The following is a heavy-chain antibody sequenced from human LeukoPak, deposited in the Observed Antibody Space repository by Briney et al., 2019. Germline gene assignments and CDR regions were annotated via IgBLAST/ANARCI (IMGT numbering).Heavy chain of an antibody. Sequence: SETLSLTCTVSAYSISSGYYWGWIRQPPGKGLECIGSIYYSGTTHYSPSLESRVTISVDTSKNQFSLKLASVTAADTAIYYCAKGAGGFSYYNWFDPWGQGTLVTVSS. D-gene: IGHD5-18*01. J-gene: IGHJ5*02. V-gene: IGHV4-38-2*02. CDR1: AYSISSGYY. CDR3: AKGAGGFSYYNWFDP. CDR2: IYYSGTT.